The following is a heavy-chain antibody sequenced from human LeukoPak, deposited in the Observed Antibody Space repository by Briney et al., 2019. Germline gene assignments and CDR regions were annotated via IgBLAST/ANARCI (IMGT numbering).Heavy chain of an antibody. D-gene: IGHD3-10*01. J-gene: IGHJ5*02. CDR3: ARSGGPGTYHQLRYNWFDP. Sequence: KAGGSLRLSCAASGFTLSDYHMNWVRQAPGKGLEWLSSITTISHYIYYAGAVRGRFTISRDNAKNSLYLRMNSLRGEDTAVYYCARSGGPGTYHQLRYNWFDPWGQGTLVTVSS. CDR2: ITTISHYI. CDR1: GFTLSDYH. V-gene: IGHV3-21*01.